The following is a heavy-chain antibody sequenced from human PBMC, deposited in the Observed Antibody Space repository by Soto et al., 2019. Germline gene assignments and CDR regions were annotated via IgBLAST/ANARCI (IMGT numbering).Heavy chain of an antibody. D-gene: IGHD6-19*01. V-gene: IGHV4-34*01. Sequence: QVQLQQWGAGLLKPSETLSLTCGVYGGSFSGYYWNWIRQTPGKGLEWIGEINDSGSINYNPSLASRVTISIDTSKNQFSLNVRSVTAADTAVFYCARGRYSSSGYWFDPWGQGTLVTVSS. CDR3: ARGRYSSSGYWFDP. CDR1: GGSFSGYY. J-gene: IGHJ5*02. CDR2: INDSGSI.